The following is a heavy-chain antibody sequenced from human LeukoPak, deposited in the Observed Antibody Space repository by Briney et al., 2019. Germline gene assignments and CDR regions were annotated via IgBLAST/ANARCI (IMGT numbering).Heavy chain of an antibody. CDR2: INPSGGST. CDR3: ARDLQYYYGSGSYYFPYFDY. J-gene: IGHJ4*02. D-gene: IGHD3-10*01. CDR1: GYTFTSYY. Sequence: ASVKVSCKASGYTFTSYYMHWVRQAPGQGLEWMGIINPSGGSTSYAQKFQGRVTMTRDTSTSTVYMELSSLRSEDTAVYYCARDLQYYYGSGSYYFPYFDYWGQGTLVTVSS. V-gene: IGHV1-46*01.